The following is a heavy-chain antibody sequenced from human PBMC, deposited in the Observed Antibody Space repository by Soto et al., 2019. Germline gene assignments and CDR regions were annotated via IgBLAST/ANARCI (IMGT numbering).Heavy chain of an antibody. D-gene: IGHD6-19*01. CDR1: GYTFTSYY. CDR3: ASSGSSGWTHIYYYYYYGMDV. CDR2: INPSGGST. Sequence: ASVKVSCKASGYTFTSYYMHWVRQAPGQGLEWMGIINPSGGSTSYAQKFQGRVTVTRDTSTSTVYMELSSLRSEDTAVYYCASSGSSGWTHIYYYYYYGMDVWGQGTTVTVSS. J-gene: IGHJ6*02. V-gene: IGHV1-46*03.